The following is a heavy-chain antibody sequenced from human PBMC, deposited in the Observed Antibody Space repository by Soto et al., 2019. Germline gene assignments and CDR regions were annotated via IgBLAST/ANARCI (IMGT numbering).Heavy chain of an antibody. CDR1: GYTFTSYG. Sequence: QVQLVQSGAEVKKPGASVKVSCKASGYTFTSYGISWVRQAPGQGLEWMGWIIAYNGNINYAQKIQGRVTMTIDTSTSTAYMELRSLRSDDTAVYYCARDEDDGSGSFGSDYWGQGTLVIVSS. D-gene: IGHD3-10*01. CDR2: IIAYNGNI. CDR3: ARDEDDGSGSFGSDY. J-gene: IGHJ4*02. V-gene: IGHV1-18*01.